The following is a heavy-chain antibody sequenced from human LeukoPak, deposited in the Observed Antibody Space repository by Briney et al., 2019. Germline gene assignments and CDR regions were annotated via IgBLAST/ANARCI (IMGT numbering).Heavy chain of an antibody. D-gene: IGHD6-19*01. J-gene: IGHJ5*02. V-gene: IGHV4-59*01. CDR3: ARDYSSSGWYASWSFDP. CDR2: IYYSGST. Sequence: PSETLSLTCTLSGGSISSYYWSWIRQPPGKGLEWIGYIYYSGSTNYNPSLKSRVTISVDTSKNQFSLKLSSVTAADTAVYYCARDYSSSGWYASWSFDPWGQGTLVTVSS. CDR1: GGSISSYY.